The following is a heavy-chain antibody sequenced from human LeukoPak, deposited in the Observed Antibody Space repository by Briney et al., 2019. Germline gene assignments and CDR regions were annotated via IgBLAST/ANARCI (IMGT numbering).Heavy chain of an antibody. CDR3: AKEYCSGGSCYSFDY. D-gene: IGHD2-15*01. V-gene: IGHV3-23*01. Sequence: GGSLRLSCAASGFTFSSYVMTWVRQAPGKGLEWVSAISGSGGSTYYADSVKGRFTISRDNSKNTLYLQMNSLRAEDTAVYYCAKEYCSGGSCYSFDYWGQGTLVTVSS. CDR1: GFTFSSYV. CDR2: ISGSGGST. J-gene: IGHJ4*02.